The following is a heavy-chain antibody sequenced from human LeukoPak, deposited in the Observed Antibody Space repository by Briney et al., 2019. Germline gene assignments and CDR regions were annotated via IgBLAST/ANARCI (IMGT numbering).Heavy chain of an antibody. CDR1: GYTFTKYA. J-gene: IGHJ4*02. D-gene: IGHD3-22*01. V-gene: IGHV1-18*01. CDR3: TRDPVPTRNGYLYIDY. Sequence: GASVQVSCKASGYTFTKYAINWVRQAPGQGQTWMGWISSYNSNTDYAQTPQSRATMTADTYTNTSYLELRSRTSDDTAGYYCTRDPVPTRNGYLYIDYWGQGSLVTVSS. CDR2: ISSYNSNT.